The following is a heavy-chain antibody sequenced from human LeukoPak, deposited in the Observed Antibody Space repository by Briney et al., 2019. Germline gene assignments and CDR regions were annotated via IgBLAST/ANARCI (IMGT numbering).Heavy chain of an antibody. V-gene: IGHV3-53*01. CDR3: VRVHGGGY. J-gene: IGHJ4*02. D-gene: IGHD3-16*01. CDR1: GFTVSDNN. CDR2: LHRDGSV. Sequence: GGSLRLSCAASGFTVSDNNMIWVRQAPGKGLEWVSTLHRDGSVRYADSVNGRFTISRDDSKNTLSLQMSSLRDEDTAVYYCVRVHGGGYWGQRTLVTVSS.